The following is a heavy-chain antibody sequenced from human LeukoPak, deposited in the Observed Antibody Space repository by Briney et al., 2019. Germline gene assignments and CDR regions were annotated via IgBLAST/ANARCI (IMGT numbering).Heavy chain of an antibody. Sequence: SETLSLTCTVSGGSISSYYWSWIRQPPGKGLEWIGYIYYSGSTNYNPSLNSRVTISVDTSKNQFSLNLYSVTAADTAVYYCARDPRWLTPDCTSTSCYENYFDPWGQGTLVTVSS. CDR2: IYYSGST. J-gene: IGHJ5*02. V-gene: IGHV4-59*12. CDR3: ARDPRWLTPDCTSTSCYENYFDP. D-gene: IGHD2-2*01. CDR1: GGSISSYY.